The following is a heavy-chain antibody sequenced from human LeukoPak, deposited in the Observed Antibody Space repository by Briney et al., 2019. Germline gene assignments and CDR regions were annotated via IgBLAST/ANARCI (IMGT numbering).Heavy chain of an antibody. Sequence: PGGSLRLSCAASGFTFSSYGMHWVRQAPGKGLEWVAFIRYDGSNKYYADSVKGRFTISRDNSKNTLYLQMNSLRAEDTAVYYCARDRIVGASDAFDIWGQGTMVTVSS. CDR2: IRYDGSNK. CDR3: ARDRIVGASDAFDI. J-gene: IGHJ3*02. CDR1: GFTFSSYG. V-gene: IGHV3-30*02. D-gene: IGHD1-26*01.